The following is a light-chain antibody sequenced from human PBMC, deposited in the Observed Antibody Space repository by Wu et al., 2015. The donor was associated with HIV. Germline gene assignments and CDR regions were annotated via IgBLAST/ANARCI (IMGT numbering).Light chain of an antibody. CDR1: QTIARSH. CDR2: SAS. Sequence: EFVLTQSPGTLSLSPGERATLSCKASQTIARSHLAWYQQKPGQPPRLLIYSASSRAPGIPDRFSGSGSRTDFTLTISRLEPEDFAVYYCQQYTNSPYTFGQGTKLEIK. V-gene: IGKV3-20*01. J-gene: IGKJ2*01. CDR3: QQYTNSPYT.